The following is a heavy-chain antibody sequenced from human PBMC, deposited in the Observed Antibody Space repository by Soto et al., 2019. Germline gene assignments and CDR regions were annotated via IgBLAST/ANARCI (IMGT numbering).Heavy chain of an antibody. V-gene: IGHV1-69*13. CDR3: ARLYSSSWYGDVNYFDY. Sequence: SVKVSCKASGGTFSSYAISWVRQAPGQGLEWMGGIIPIFGTANYAQRFQGRVTITADESTSTAYMELSSLRSEDTAVYYCARLYSSSWYGDVNYFDYWGQGTLVTVSS. CDR2: IIPIFGTA. CDR1: GGTFSSYA. D-gene: IGHD6-13*01. J-gene: IGHJ4*02.